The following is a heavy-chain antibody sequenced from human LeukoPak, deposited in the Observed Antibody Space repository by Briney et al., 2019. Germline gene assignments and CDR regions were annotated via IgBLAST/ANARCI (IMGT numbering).Heavy chain of an antibody. CDR1: GYTFTSYG. V-gene: IGHV1-18*01. CDR2: IGAYNGNT. Sequence: GASVKVSCKASGYTFTSYGISWVRQAPGQGLEWMGWIGAYNGNTNYAQKLQGSVTMTTDTSTSTAYMELRSLRSDATAVYYCARDVRERYYDSSGYPDYWGQGTLVTVSS. D-gene: IGHD3-22*01. J-gene: IGHJ4*02. CDR3: ARDVRERYYDSSGYPDY.